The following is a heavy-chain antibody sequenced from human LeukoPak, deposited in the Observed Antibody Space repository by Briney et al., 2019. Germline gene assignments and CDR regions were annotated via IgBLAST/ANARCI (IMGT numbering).Heavy chain of an antibody. J-gene: IGHJ5*02. CDR2: ISAYNGNT. V-gene: IGHV1-18*01. CDR1: GGTFSSYA. CDR3: ARVSANWFDP. D-gene: IGHD4/OR15-4a*01. Sequence: ASVKVSCKASGGTFSSYAISWVRQAPGQGLEWMGWISAYNGNTNYAQKLQGRVTMTTDTSTSTAYMELRSLRSDDTAVYYCARVSANWFDPWGQGTLVTVSS.